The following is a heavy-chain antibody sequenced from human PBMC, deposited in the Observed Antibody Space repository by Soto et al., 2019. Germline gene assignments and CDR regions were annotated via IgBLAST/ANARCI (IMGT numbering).Heavy chain of an antibody. V-gene: IGHV1-69*08. J-gene: IGHJ4*02. Sequence: ASVKVSCKASGGTFSTYTISWVRQAPGQGLEWMGRIIPILNSVNYAQKFQGRVTITADKTTSTAYMELSSLRSEDTAVYYCARETNYYGSGSSTPHFDYWGQGTLVTVSS. D-gene: IGHD3-10*01. CDR1: GGTFSTYT. CDR2: IIPILNSV. CDR3: ARETNYYGSGSSTPHFDY.